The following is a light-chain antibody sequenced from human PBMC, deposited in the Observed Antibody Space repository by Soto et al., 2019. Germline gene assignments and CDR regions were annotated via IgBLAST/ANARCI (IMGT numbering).Light chain of an antibody. CDR2: DTS. V-gene: IGKV3-11*01. CDR3: QQRSNWPPLA. J-gene: IGKJ4*01. CDR1: QSVSSY. Sequence: EIVLTQSPATLSLSPGERATLSCRASQSVSSYLAWYQKKPCQAPRLLIYDTSNRATGIPARFSASGSGTDFTLTISSLEPEDFAVYYCQQRSNWPPLACGGGTKVEIK.